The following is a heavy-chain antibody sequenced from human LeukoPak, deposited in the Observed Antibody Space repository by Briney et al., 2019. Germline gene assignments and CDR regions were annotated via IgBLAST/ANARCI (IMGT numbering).Heavy chain of an antibody. V-gene: IGHV4-34*01. D-gene: IGHD3-22*01. CDR3: ARGRHDITMIVVVMTSVSYYLDV. Sequence: PSETLSLTCAGYGWSFSGYHWTWIRQSPGKGLEWIGDINPSGSTYYNPSLKSRLTISVDTSKNQFSLKLRSVTAADTAVYYCARGRHDITMIVVVMTSVSYYLDVWGKGTTVTVS. CDR1: GWSFSGYH. CDR2: INPSGST. J-gene: IGHJ6*03.